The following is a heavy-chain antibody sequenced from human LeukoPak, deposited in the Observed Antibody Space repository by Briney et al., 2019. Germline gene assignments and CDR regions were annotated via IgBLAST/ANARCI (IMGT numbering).Heavy chain of an antibody. CDR2: ISGSGGSSYYNTAGTT. Sequence: GGSLRLSCATSGFTFSTYAMGWVRQAPGMGLEWVSGISGSGGSSYYNTAGTTYYADSVKGRFTISRDHSENTLYLQMNTLRAEDTAVYYCARAPLGIVGSMGLDPWGQGTLVTVAS. CDR1: GFTFSTYA. V-gene: IGHV3-23*01. CDR3: ARAPLGIVGSMGLDP. J-gene: IGHJ5*02. D-gene: IGHD1-26*01.